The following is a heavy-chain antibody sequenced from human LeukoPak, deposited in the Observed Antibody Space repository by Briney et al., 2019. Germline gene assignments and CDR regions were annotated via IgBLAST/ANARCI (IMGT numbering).Heavy chain of an antibody. CDR3: ARVEFGSGSYYNGYYFDY. V-gene: IGHV5-51*01. J-gene: IGHJ4*02. D-gene: IGHD3-10*01. Sequence: GESLKISCKGSGYSFTSYRIGWVRQMPGKGLEWMGIIYPGDSDTRYSPSFQGQVTISADKSISTAYLQWSSLKASDTAMYYCARVEFGSGSYYNGYYFDYWGQGTLVTVSS. CDR1: GYSFTSYR. CDR2: IYPGDSDT.